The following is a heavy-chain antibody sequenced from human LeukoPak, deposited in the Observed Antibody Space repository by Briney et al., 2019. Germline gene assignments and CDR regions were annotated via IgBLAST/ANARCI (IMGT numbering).Heavy chain of an antibody. V-gene: IGHV1-18*01. CDR1: GYSFTSYG. CDR3: ARDHGPIVAVITGDNWFDP. J-gene: IGHJ5*02. Sequence: ASVKVSCNTSGYSFTSYGITWLRQAPGQGLEWMGRISTYSGNTNYARKLQGRVTMTTDTSTSTAYMELRSLRSDDTAVYYCARDHGPIVAVITGDNWFDPWGQGTLVTVSS. D-gene: IGHD3-22*01. CDR2: ISTYSGNT.